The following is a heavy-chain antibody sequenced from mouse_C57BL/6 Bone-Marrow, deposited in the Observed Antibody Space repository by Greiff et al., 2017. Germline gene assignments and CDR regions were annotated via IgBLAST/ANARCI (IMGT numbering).Heavy chain of an antibody. D-gene: IGHD2-5*01. CDR1: GFTFSDFY. Sequence: EVQLVESGGGLVQSGRSLRLSCATSGFTFSDFYMEWVRQAPGKGLEWIAASRNKANDYTTEYSASVKGRFIVSRDTSQSILYLQMNALRAEDTAIYYCARDAGYSNYYAMDYWGQGTSVTVSS. CDR2: SRNKANDYTT. J-gene: IGHJ4*01. CDR3: ARDAGYSNYYAMDY. V-gene: IGHV7-1*01.